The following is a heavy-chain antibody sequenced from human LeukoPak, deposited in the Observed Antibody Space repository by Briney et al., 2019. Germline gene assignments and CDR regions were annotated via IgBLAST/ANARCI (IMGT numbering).Heavy chain of an antibody. Sequence: SGTLSLTCAVSGGSISSSNWWSWVRQPPGKGLEWIGYIYYSGSTNYNPSLKSRLTISVDTSKNQLSLKLSSVTAADTAIYYCARGIYDSSGYYYLALDYWGQGTLVTVSS. CDR1: GGSISSSNW. CDR2: IYYSGST. V-gene: IGHV4-4*02. CDR3: ARGIYDSSGYYYLALDY. D-gene: IGHD3-22*01. J-gene: IGHJ4*02.